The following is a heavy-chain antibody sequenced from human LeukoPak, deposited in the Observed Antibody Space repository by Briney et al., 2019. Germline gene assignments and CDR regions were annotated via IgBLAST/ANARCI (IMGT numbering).Heavy chain of an antibody. CDR3: ARDGTAAGLYFDL. Sequence: GGSLRLSCAVSGFTLSSYWMNWVRQAPGKGLEWVASIKQDGGEKSYVDSVKGRFTIYRDNAKNSLYLQMSSLRAEDTAVYYCARDGTAAGLYFDLWGQGTLVTVSS. CDR2: IKQDGGEK. V-gene: IGHV3-7*01. J-gene: IGHJ4*01. D-gene: IGHD6-13*01. CDR1: GFTLSSYW.